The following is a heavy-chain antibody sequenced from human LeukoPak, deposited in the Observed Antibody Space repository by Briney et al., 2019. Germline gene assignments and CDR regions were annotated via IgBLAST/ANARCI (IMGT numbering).Heavy chain of an antibody. V-gene: IGHV7-4-1*02. CDR2: IHPSTGNP. CDR1: GYTFTNYA. D-gene: IGHD6-13*01. Sequence: GASVKVSCKASGYTFTNYAMNWVRQAPGQGLEWMGWIHPSTGNPTYAQGFTGRFVFSLDTSVSTAYLQISSLKAEDTAVYYCARDGGRSSSWYDDVWGKGTTVTVSS. CDR3: ARDGGRSSSWYDDV. J-gene: IGHJ6*04.